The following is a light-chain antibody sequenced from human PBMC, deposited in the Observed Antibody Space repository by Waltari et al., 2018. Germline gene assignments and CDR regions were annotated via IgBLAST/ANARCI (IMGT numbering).Light chain of an antibody. CDR1: QTVFNS. CDR2: GAS. J-gene: IGKJ2*01. Sequence: EIVMTQSPATLSVSPGESATLSCRASQTVFNSLAWYQQKPGQAPRLLIYGASTRATGIPASVSGSGSGSAFTLTISSLQSEDFAVYYCQQYNNWPPAYTFGQGTKLEIK. V-gene: IGKV3-15*01. CDR3: QQYNNWPPAYT.